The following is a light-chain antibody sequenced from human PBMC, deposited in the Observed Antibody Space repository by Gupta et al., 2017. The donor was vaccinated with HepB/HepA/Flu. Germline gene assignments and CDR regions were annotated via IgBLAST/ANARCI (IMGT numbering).Light chain of an antibody. J-gene: IGLJ3*02. CDR3: ETGDSNTPKV. V-gene: IGLV4-60*03. CDR2: LDGSGTY. Sequence: QPVPTHSPSAPASLGSSAKLTCTLNSGHSTYILAWHQLRPGKAPRYLMKLDGSGTYNKGSGVPDRFSGSSSGADRYLTISNRQAEDEADYYYETGDSNTPKVFGGGTKLAVL. CDR1: SGHSTYI.